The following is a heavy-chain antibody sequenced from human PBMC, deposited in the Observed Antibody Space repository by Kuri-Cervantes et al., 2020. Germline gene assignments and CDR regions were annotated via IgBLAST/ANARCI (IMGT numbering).Heavy chain of an antibody. CDR1: GGSISSGDHY. CDR2: IYYTGTS. Sequence: SETLSLTCTVAGGSISSGDHYWSWIRQPPGKGLEWIGYIYYTGTSYYNPSLKSRLTISVDTSKNQFSLKLSSVTAADTAVYYRGKSGGSRYVDYFDYWGQGTLVTVSS. CDR3: GKSGGSRYVDYFDY. J-gene: IGHJ4*02. V-gene: IGHV4-30-4*08. D-gene: IGHD2-15*01.